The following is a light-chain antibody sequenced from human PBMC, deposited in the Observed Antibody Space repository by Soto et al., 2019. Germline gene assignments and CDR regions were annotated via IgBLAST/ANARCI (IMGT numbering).Light chain of an antibody. CDR3: QHRDSWPLT. Sequence: EIVLTQSPATLSLSPGERATLSCRASQNIVKYVAWYQQKPGQAPRLLIYDAFNRATGIPARFSGSGSGTDFTLTMSSLEPEDFAVYYCQHRDSWPLTFGGGTKVEIK. J-gene: IGKJ4*01. CDR2: DAF. V-gene: IGKV3-11*01. CDR1: QNIVKY.